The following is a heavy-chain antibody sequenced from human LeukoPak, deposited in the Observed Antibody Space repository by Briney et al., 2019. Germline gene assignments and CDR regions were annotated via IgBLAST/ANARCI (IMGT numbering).Heavy chain of an antibody. Sequence: GGSLRLSCAASAFTFSSYMMNWVRQAPGKGLEWVAIINPNSTYIHYADSVKGLFTIFTDNAKNSLFLQMNSLRAEDTAVYYSASDTGNYFHYWVQGTLVTVSS. CDR1: AFTFSSYM. J-gene: IGHJ4*02. D-gene: IGHD4-17*01. CDR2: INPNSTYI. CDR3: ASDTGNYFHY. V-gene: IGHV3-21*01.